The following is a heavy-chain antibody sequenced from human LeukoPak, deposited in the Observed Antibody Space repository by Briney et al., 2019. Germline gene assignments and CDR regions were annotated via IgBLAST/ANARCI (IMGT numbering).Heavy chain of an antibody. CDR3: ARGVTGGWYGDFQH. V-gene: IGHV4-59*07. D-gene: IGHD6-19*01. CDR2: IYYSGST. J-gene: IGHJ1*01. CDR1: GGSINTYF. Sequence: PSDTLSLTCTVSGGSINTYFWSWIRQPPGKGLEWIGYIYYSGSTNYNPSLKSRVTISVDTSKNQFSLKLSSVTAADTAVYYCARGVTGGWYGDFQHWGQGTLVTVSS.